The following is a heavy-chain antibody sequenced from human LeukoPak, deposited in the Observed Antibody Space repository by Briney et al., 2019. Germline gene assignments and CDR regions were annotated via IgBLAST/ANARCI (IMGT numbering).Heavy chain of an antibody. CDR2: ISGSCGST. V-gene: IGHV3-23*01. D-gene: IGHD2-21*02. Sequence: GGSLRLSCAASGFTFSSYAMSWVRQAPGQGLEWVSAISGSCGSTYYADSVKSRFTISRDNSNNTLYLQMNSLRAADTAVYYCSKDPRVTVSWFDPWGQGTVVTVSS. J-gene: IGHJ5*02. CDR1: GFTFSSYA. CDR3: SKDPRVTVSWFDP.